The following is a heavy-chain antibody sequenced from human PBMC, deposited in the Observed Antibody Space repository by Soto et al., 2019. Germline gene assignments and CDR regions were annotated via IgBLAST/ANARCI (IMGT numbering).Heavy chain of an antibody. J-gene: IGHJ4*02. CDR1: GFTFDDYA. D-gene: IGHD6-6*01. Sequence: GGSLRLSCAASGFTFDDYAMHWVRQAPGKGLEWVSGISWNSGSIGYADSVKGRFTISRDNAKNSLYLQMNSLRAEDTALYYCAKDLGYSSSSSSFDYWGQGTLVTVSS. V-gene: IGHV3-9*01. CDR2: ISWNSGSI. CDR3: AKDLGYSSSSSSFDY.